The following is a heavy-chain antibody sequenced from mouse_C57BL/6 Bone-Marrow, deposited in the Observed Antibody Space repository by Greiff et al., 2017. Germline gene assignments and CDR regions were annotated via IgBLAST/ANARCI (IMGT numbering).Heavy chain of an antibody. J-gene: IGHJ4*01. Sequence: VQLQQSGAELVRPGTSVKMSCKASGYTFTNYWIGWAKQRPGHGLEWIGDIYPGGGYTNYNEKFKGKATLTADKSSSTAYMQFSSLTSEDSAIYYCARSSPYAMDYWGQGTSGTVSS. CDR3: ARSSPYAMDY. CDR2: IYPGGGYT. D-gene: IGHD1-1*01. V-gene: IGHV1-63*01. CDR1: GYTFTNYW.